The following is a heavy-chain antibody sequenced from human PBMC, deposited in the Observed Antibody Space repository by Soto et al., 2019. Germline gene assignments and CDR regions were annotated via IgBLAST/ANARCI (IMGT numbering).Heavy chain of an antibody. CDR1: GFTFSSYA. D-gene: IGHD4-17*01. J-gene: IGHJ4*02. V-gene: IGHV3-30-3*01. CDR3: ASSTTVMYFDY. Sequence: QVQLVESGGGVVQPGRSLRLSCAASGFTFSSYAMHWVRQAPGKGLEWVAVISYDGSNKYYADSAKGRFTISRDNSKNTLYLQMNSLRAEDTAVYYCASSTTVMYFDYWGQGTLVTVSS. CDR2: ISYDGSNK.